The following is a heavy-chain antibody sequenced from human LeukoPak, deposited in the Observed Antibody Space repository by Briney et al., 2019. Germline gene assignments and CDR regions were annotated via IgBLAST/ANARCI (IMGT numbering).Heavy chain of an antibody. D-gene: IGHD2-2*01. V-gene: IGHV3-30-3*01. J-gene: IGHJ6*02. CDR3: ARDRDIVVVPAAPPAYGMDV. Sequence: GGSLRLSCAASGFTFSRYAMHWVRQAPGQGREWVALISYDGSNKYYADSVKGRFTISRDNSKNTLYLQMNSLRAEDTAVYYCARDRDIVVVPAAPPAYGMDVWGQGTTVTVSS. CDR2: ISYDGSNK. CDR1: GFTFSRYA.